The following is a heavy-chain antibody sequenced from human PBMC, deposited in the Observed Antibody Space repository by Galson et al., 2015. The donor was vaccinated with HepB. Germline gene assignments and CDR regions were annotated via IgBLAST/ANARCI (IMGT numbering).Heavy chain of an antibody. D-gene: IGHD6-13*01. J-gene: IGHJ6*03. CDR1: GFIFSRYG. CDR2: IKSEGTST. V-gene: IGHV3-74*01. Sequence: SLRLSCAASGFIFSRYGMHWVRQAPGKGLVWVSRIKSEGTSTNYVDSVKGRFTISRDNAKNTLYLQMNNLRAEDTGVYYCAKGKQQMGYYFYYMDVWGKGTTVTVSS. CDR3: AKGKQQMGYYFYYMDV.